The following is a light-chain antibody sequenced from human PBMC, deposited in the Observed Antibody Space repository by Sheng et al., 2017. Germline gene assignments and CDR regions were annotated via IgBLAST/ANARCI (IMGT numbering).Light chain of an antibody. J-gene: IGLJ2*01. CDR3: ATWDDNLKGPV. CDR1: KSNIGVNS. CDR2: NNN. Sequence: QSVLTQPPAASGTPGQEITLSCSGSKSNIGVNSINWFRQFPGTAPRPLICNNNRCPSGVPDRFAGSKSGTSASLAISGLQSEDEAYYYCATWDDNLKGPVFGGGTKLTVL. V-gene: IGLV1-44*01.